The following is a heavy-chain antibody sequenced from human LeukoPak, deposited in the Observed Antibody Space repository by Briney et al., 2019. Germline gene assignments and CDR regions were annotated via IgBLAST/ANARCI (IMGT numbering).Heavy chain of an antibody. D-gene: IGHD4-17*01. J-gene: IGHJ4*02. Sequence: SVKVSCKASGGTFSSYAISWGPQAPGQGVEWMGGIIAICGTANYAQKLQGRGTIRTDESTSTAYMQLSSLRSEDTSVYYCARARRYGDYSLTGWGQGTLVTVSS. CDR3: ARARRYGDYSLTG. CDR1: GGTFSSYA. V-gene: IGHV1-69*05. CDR2: IIAICGTA.